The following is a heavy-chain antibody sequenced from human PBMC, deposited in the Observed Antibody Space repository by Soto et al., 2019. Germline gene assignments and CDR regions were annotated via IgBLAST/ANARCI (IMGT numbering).Heavy chain of an antibody. J-gene: IGHJ4*02. V-gene: IGHV3-23*01. CDR3: AKRGNAYYFDY. D-gene: IGHD3-16*01. CDR1: GFTISSSA. CDR2: ISVSGGHT. Sequence: GGSPRLSCAASGFTISSSAMSWVRQAPGKGLEWVSVISVSGGHTYYVDSVKGRFTISRDNSKNTLYLQMNSLRAEDTAVYFCAKRGNAYYFDYWGQGTLVTVSS.